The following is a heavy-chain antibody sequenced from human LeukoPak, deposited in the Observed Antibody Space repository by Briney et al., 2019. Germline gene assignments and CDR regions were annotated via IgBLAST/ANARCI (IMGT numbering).Heavy chain of an antibody. CDR1: GGSFSGYY. CDR2: IYYSGST. CDR3: ARHRIDYYDSSGYRGWAFDI. Sequence: SETLSLTCAVYGGSFSGYYWSWIRQPPGKGLEWIGYIYYSGSTNYNPSLKSRVTISVDTSKNQFSLKLSSVTAADTAVYYCARHRIDYYDSSGYRGWAFDIWGQGTMVTVSS. J-gene: IGHJ3*02. D-gene: IGHD3-22*01. V-gene: IGHV4-59*08.